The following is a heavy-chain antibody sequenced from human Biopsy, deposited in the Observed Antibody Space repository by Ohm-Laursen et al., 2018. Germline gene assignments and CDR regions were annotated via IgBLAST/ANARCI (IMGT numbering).Heavy chain of an antibody. Sequence: ASVKVSCKPSGYTFTGYHVHWVRQAPGPGLEWMGWINAKTGDTNYAQKFQGRVTMTRDTSISTAYVDLSSLRSDDTAVYYCTRGGYYYDSLAYYYWFDPWGQGTLVTVSS. CDR3: TRGGYYYDSLAYYYWFDP. J-gene: IGHJ5*02. CDR1: GYTFTGYH. CDR2: INAKTGDT. D-gene: IGHD3-22*01. V-gene: IGHV1-2*02.